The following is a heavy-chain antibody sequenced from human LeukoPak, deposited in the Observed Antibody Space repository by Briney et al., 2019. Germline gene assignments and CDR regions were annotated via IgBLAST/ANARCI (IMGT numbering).Heavy chain of an antibody. CDR3: ARDPYSSAWYIDF. V-gene: IGHV3-30*02. D-gene: IGHD6-19*01. J-gene: IGHJ4*02. Sequence: GGSLRLSCAASGFTFSSYGMHWVRQAPGKGLEWVTFIRYDGTNEYYADSVRGRFTISRDNFQNMLYLQMNSLRAEDTAVYYCARDPYSSAWYIDFWGQGTLVTVSS. CDR2: IRYDGTNE. CDR1: GFTFSSYG.